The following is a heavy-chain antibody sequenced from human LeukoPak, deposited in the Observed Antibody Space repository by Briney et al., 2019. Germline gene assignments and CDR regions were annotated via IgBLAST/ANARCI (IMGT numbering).Heavy chain of an antibody. J-gene: IGHJ4*02. D-gene: IGHD2-15*01. CDR2: IRYDGSNK. Sequence: PGGSLRLSRAASGFTFSSYGMHWVRQAPGKGLEWVAFIRYDGSNKYYADSVKGRFTISRDNSKNTLYLQMNSLRAEDTAVYYCAKLCSGGSRGYFDYWGQGTLVTVSS. CDR1: GFTFSSYG. V-gene: IGHV3-30*02. CDR3: AKLCSGGSRGYFDY.